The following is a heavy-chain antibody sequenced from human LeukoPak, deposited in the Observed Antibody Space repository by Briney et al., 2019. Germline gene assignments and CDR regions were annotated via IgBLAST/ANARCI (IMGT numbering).Heavy chain of an antibody. Sequence: KSGPTLVNPTQTLTLTCTLSGFSLDTNGVGVGWIRQPPGKPLEWLALIYWDDDKRYSPSLKSRLAITKDTSKNQVVLTMTNMDPGDTATYYCAHRQRQLGLYCFAYWGQGTLVTVSS. D-gene: IGHD6-25*01. CDR3: AHRQRQLGLYCFAY. V-gene: IGHV2-5*02. CDR1: GFSLDTNGVG. CDR2: IYWDDDK. J-gene: IGHJ4*02.